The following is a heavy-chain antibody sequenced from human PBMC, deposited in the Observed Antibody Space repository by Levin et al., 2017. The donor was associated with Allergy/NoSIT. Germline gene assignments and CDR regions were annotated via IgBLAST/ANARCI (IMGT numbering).Heavy chain of an antibody. CDR1: GGSISSYY. CDR2: IYYSGST. D-gene: IGHD6-19*01. V-gene: IGHV4-59*01. CDR3: ARGAVSSGWPQGDWFDP. Sequence: SETLSLTCTVSGGSISSYYWSWIRQPPGKGLEWIGYIYYSGSTNYNPSLKSRVTISVDTSKNQFSLKLSSVTAADTAVYYCARGAVSSGWPQGDWFDPWGQGTLVTVSS. J-gene: IGHJ5*02.